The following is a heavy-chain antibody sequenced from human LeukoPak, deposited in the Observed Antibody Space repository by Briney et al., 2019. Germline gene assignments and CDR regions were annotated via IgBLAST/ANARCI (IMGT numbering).Heavy chain of an antibody. V-gene: IGHV3-15*01. J-gene: IGHJ4*02. CDR1: GFTFSGSS. D-gene: IGHD3-22*01. CDR3: TTDPSMIVVVTPFDY. Sequence: SGGSLRLSCAASGFTFSGSSMQWVRQAPGKGLEWVGRIKSKTDGGTTDYAAPVKGRFTISRDDSKNTLYLQMNSLKTEDTAVYYCTTDPSMIVVVTPFDYWGQGTLVTVSS. CDR2: IKSKTDGGTT.